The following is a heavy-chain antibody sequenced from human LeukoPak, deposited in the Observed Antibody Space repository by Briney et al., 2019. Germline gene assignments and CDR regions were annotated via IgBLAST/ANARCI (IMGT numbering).Heavy chain of an antibody. Sequence: ASVKVSCKASGGTFSSYAISWVRQAPGQGLEWMGRIIPILGIANYAQEFQGRVTITADKSTSTAYMELSSLRSEDTAVYYCARDEGYSYDLYYYYYYGMDVWGQGTTVTVSS. CDR1: GGTFSSYA. V-gene: IGHV1-69*04. J-gene: IGHJ6*02. D-gene: IGHD5-18*01. CDR2: IIPILGIA. CDR3: ARDEGYSYDLYYYYYYGMDV.